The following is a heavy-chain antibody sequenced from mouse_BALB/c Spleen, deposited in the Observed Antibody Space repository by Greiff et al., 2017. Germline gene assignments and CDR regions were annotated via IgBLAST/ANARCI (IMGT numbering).Heavy chain of an antibody. CDR1: GFTFTDYY. CDR3: ARGGSNYYGSSFAY. J-gene: IGHJ3*01. Sequence: EVKLQESGGGLVQPGGSLRLSCATSGFTFTDYYMSWVRQPPGKALEWLGFIRNKANGYTTEYSASVKGRFTISRDNSQSILYLQMNTLRAEDSATYYCARGGSNYYGSSFAYWGQGTLVTVS. D-gene: IGHD1-1*01. V-gene: IGHV7-3*02. CDR2: IRNKANGYTT.